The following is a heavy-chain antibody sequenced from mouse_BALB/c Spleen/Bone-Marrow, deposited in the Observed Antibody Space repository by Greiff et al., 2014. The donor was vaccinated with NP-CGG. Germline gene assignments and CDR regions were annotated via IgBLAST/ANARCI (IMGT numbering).Heavy chain of an antibody. J-gene: IGHJ4*01. CDR1: GYSITSYYS. D-gene: IGHD4-1*01. CDR2: IHYSGTT. V-gene: IGHV3-1*02. CDR3: ARFVGTPHTMDY. Sequence: EVNLVESGPDLVKPSQSLSLTCTVTGYSITSYYSWHWIRQFPGNKLEWMGYIHYSGTTVYNPSLKSRISITRDTSNNQFFLQLNSVTTEDTATYYCARFVGTPHTMDYWGQGTSVTVSS.